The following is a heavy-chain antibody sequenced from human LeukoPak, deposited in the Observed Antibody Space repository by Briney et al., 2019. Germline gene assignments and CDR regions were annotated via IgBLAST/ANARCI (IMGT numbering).Heavy chain of an antibody. V-gene: IGHV3-66*01. J-gene: IGHJ4*02. D-gene: IGHD6-19*01. CDR3: ASGSSGWYGEGFDY. CDR1: GFTVSSNY. CDR2: IYSGGST. Sequence: GGSLRLSCADSGFTVSSNYMSWVRQAPGKGLEWVSVIYSGGSTYYADSVKGRFTISRDNSKNTLYLQMNSLRAEDTAVYYCASGSSGWYGEGFDYWGQGTLVTVSS.